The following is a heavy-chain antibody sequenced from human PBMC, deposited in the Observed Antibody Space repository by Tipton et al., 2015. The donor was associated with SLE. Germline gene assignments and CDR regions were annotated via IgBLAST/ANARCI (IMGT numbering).Heavy chain of an antibody. CDR3: ASQGVHYDSSGYYPPAYFDL. D-gene: IGHD3-22*01. Sequence: LRLSCTVPGASMGSFFWTWIRQPPGKGLEWIGYYYSGSTNYDSSLKSRVTMSVGTSKNQLSLNLTSVTAADSAVYYCASQGVHYDSSGYYPPAYFDLWGRGTQVIVSS. J-gene: IGHJ2*01. CDR2: YYSGST. V-gene: IGHV4-59*03. CDR1: GASMGSFF.